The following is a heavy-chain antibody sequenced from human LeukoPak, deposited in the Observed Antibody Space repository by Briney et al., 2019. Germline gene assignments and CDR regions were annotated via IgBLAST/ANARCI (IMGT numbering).Heavy chain of an antibody. CDR3: ARSIVLMVYAMNPGFDY. CDR1: GFTFSSYA. D-gene: IGHD2-8*01. J-gene: IGHJ4*02. CDR2: ISYDGSNK. Sequence: GGSLRLSCAASGFTFSSYAMRWVRQAPGKGLEWVAVISYDGSNKYYADSVKGRFTISRDNSKNTLYLRMNSLRAEDTAVYYCARSIVLMVYAMNPGFDYWGQGTLVTVSS. V-gene: IGHV3-30*04.